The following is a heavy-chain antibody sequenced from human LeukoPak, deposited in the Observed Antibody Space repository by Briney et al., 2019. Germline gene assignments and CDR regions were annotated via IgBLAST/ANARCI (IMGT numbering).Heavy chain of an antibody. J-gene: IGHJ4*02. D-gene: IGHD3-22*01. V-gene: IGHV1-18*01. Sequence: ASVKVSCKASGYTFTSYGISWVRQAPGQGLEWMGWISAYNGNTNYAQKLQGRVTITTDTSTSTAYMELRSLRSDDTAVYYCARDYYDSSGYPTVDYWGQGTLVTVSS. CDR3: ARDYYDSSGYPTVDY. CDR1: GYTFTSYG. CDR2: ISAYNGNT.